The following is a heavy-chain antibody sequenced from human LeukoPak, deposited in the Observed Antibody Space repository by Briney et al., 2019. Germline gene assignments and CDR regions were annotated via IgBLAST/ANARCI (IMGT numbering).Heavy chain of an antibody. CDR1: GFAFSSYA. Sequence: PGGALRLSCAASGFAFSSYAMSWVRQAPGKGLEWVSTISSSGGSTYYADSVKGRFTVSRDNSKNTVFLQMNSLRAEDTAVYYCAKDLGRDGCEIFDYWGQGTLVTVSS. CDR2: ISSSGGST. D-gene: IGHD5-24*01. CDR3: AKDLGRDGCEIFDY. J-gene: IGHJ4*02. V-gene: IGHV3-23*01.